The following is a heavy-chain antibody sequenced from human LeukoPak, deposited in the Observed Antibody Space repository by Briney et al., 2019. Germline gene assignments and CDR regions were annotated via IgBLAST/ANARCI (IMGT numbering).Heavy chain of an antibody. V-gene: IGHV3-7*01. CDR3: ARHPHFDY. CDR1: GFTFSNYW. Sequence: PRRSLRLSCAASGFTFSNYWMSWVRQAPGKGLEWVANIKEDGSEKAYVNSVKGRFTISRDNTENSLYLQMSSLRAEDTAVYYCARHPHFDYWGQGTLVTVSS. J-gene: IGHJ4*02. CDR2: IKEDGSEK.